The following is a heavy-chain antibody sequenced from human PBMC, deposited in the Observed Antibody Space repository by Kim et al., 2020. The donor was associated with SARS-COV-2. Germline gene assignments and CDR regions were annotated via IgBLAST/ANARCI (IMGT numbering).Heavy chain of an antibody. CDR2: IYPSDAYT. CDR3: ARRHYYDSPASFDY. Sequence: GESLKISCKASGYSFSSYGIGWVRQMPGKVLEWMGIIYPSDAYTTKSPSFEGQVTISAYKSISTAYLQWSSLKASDTAMYFCARRHYYDSPASFDYWVLGTLVTVSS. V-gene: IGHV5-51*01. D-gene: IGHD3-22*01. J-gene: IGHJ4*02. CDR1: GYSFSSYG.